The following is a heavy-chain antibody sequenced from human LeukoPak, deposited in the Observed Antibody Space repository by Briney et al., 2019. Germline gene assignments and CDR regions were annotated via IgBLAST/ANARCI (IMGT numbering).Heavy chain of an antibody. D-gene: IGHD2-8*01. CDR3: ARDVNILYLNS. V-gene: IGHV3-21*01. CDR2: ISSSGAFI. Sequence: GGSLRLSCTDSGSNFNYYNMNWVRQAPGKGLEWVSLISSSGAFIYYADSVKGRFTTSRDNARNSLSLQMNSLRAEDTAIYFCARDVNILYLNSWGQGTLVTVSS. CDR1: GSNFNYYN. J-gene: IGHJ4*02.